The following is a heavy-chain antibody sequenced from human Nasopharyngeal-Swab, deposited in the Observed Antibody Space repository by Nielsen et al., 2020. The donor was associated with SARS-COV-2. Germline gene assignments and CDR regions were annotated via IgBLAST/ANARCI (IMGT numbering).Heavy chain of an antibody. V-gene: IGHV3-30*04. D-gene: IGHD3-9*01. CDR3: ARRYFDWSDY. CDR1: GFTFSSYA. CDR2: ISYDGSNK. J-gene: IGHJ4*02. Sequence: GESLKISCAASGFTFSSYAMHWVRQAPGKGLEWVAVISYDGSNKYYADSVKGRFTISRDNSKNTLYLQMNSLRAEDTAVYYCARRYFDWSDYWGQGTLVTVSS.